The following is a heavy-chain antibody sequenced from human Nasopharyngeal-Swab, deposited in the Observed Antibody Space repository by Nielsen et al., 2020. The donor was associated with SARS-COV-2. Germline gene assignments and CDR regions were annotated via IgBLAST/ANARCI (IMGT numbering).Heavy chain of an antibody. CDR2: IYTSGTT. V-gene: IGHV4-4*07. Sequence: SETLSLTCTVSGDSISSYYWTWIRQPAGKGLEWIGRIYTSGTTNYNPSLKSRVTMSVDTSKNQFSLNLSSVTAADTAVYYCARRAAAYNYFDYWGQGTLVTVSS. CDR1: GDSISSYY. CDR3: ARRAAAYNYFDY. J-gene: IGHJ4*02. D-gene: IGHD2-2*01.